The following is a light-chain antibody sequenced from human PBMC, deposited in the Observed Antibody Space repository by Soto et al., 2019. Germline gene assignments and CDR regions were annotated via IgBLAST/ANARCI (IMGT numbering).Light chain of an antibody. J-gene: IGKJ1*01. Sequence: DIEMTQSPSSLSASIGDRVTITCRPSQSISSYLNWYQQKPGKAPKLLIYAASSLQSGVTSRFSGSGSGTDFTLTISSLQPDDFATYYCQHSYRTPQAFGQGPKVDIK. CDR2: AAS. CDR1: QSISSY. V-gene: IGKV1-39*01. CDR3: QHSYRTPQA.